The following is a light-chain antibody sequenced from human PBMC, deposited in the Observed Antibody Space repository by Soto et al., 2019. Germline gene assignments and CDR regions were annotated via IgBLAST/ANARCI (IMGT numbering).Light chain of an antibody. CDR2: DAS. J-gene: IGKJ1*01. CDR1: QSISSW. V-gene: IGKV1-5*01. CDR3: QQSFGVPRT. Sequence: DIQMTQSPSTLSASLGERGTITFRASQSISSWLAWYQQKPGKAPQLLIYDASSLESGVPSRFSGSGSGTEFTLTISSLQPDDFATYYCQQSFGVPRTFGQGTKVDI.